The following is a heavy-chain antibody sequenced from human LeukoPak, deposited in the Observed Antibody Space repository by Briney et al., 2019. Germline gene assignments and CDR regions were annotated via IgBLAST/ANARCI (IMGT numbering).Heavy chain of an antibody. Sequence: SETLSLTCAVYGGSFSGYYWSWIRQPPGKGLEWIGEINHSGSTNYNPSLKSQVTISVDTSKNQFSLKQSSVTAADTAVYYCATEGGSTESNWFDPWGQGTLVTVPS. CDR1: GGSFSGYY. D-gene: IGHD2-2*01. CDR3: ATEGGSTESNWFDP. V-gene: IGHV4-34*01. CDR2: INHSGST. J-gene: IGHJ5*02.